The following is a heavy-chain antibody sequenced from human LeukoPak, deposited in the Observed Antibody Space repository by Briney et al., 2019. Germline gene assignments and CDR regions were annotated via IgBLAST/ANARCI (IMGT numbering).Heavy chain of an antibody. CDR3: ARGGGSSSSWYYFDY. V-gene: IGHV4-34*01. D-gene: IGHD6-13*01. CDR1: GGSFSGYY. Sequence: SETLSLTCAVYGGSFSGYYWSWIRQPPGKGLEWIGEINHSGSTNYNPSLKSRATISVDTSKNQFSLKLSSVTAADTAVYYCARGGGSSSSWYYFDYWGQGTLVTVSS. CDR2: INHSGST. J-gene: IGHJ4*02.